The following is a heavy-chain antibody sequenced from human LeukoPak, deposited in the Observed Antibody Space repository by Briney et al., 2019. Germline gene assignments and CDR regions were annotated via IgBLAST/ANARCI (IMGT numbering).Heavy chain of an antibody. CDR3: AKQSGTMIVVVHTYFDY. J-gene: IGHJ4*02. D-gene: IGHD3-22*01. V-gene: IGHV3-48*03. CDR2: ISSSGSTI. Sequence: GGSLRLSCAASGFTFSSYEMNWVRQAPGKGLVWVSYISSSGSTIYYADSVKGRFTISRDNSKNTLYLQMNSLRAEDTAVYYCAKQSGTMIVVVHTYFDYWGQGTLITVSS. CDR1: GFTFSSYE.